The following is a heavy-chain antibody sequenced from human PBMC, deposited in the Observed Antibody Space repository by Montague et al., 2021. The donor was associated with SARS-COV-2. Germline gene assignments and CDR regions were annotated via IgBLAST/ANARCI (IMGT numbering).Heavy chain of an antibody. CDR3: AHRFAGFFDY. Sequence: PALVKPTQTLTLTCTFSGFSLNTPEVAVGWIRQPPGKALEWLAPIYGGDEKRYGPSLQSRLTITRDTSKSQVVLTMTSMDPVDTATYFCAHRFAGFFDYWGQGILVTVSS. J-gene: IGHJ4*02. CDR2: IYGGDEK. V-gene: IGHV2-5*05. CDR1: GFSLNTPEVA.